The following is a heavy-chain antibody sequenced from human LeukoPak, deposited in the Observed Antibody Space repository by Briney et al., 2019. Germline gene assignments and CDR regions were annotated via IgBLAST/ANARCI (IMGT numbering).Heavy chain of an antibody. J-gene: IGHJ4*02. CDR1: GFTLSTYW. CDR2: IKQDGSQK. D-gene: IGHD3-22*01. Sequence: GGSLRLSCAASGFTLSTYWMSWVRQAPGKGLEWVANIKQDGSQKYYVDSVKGRFTISRDNSKNTLYLQMNSLRAEGTAVYYCAKDRYYDSSGYLVYWGQGTLVTVSS. V-gene: IGHV3-7*03. CDR3: AKDRYYDSSGYLVY.